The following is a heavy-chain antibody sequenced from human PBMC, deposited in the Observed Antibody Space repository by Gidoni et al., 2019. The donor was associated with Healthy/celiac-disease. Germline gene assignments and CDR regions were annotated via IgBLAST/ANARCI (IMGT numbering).Heavy chain of an antibody. CDR1: GFTFDDYA. V-gene: IGHV3-9*01. CDR2: ISWNSGSI. Sequence: EVQLVESGGGLVQPGRSLRLSCAASGFTFDDYALHWVRQAPGKGLEWVSGISWNSGSIGYADSVKGRFTISRDNAKNSLYLQMNSLRAEDTALYYCAKDISPSRIMITFGGVIPTGPFDYWGQGTLVTVSS. CDR3: AKDISPSRIMITFGGVIPTGPFDY. D-gene: IGHD3-16*02. J-gene: IGHJ4*02.